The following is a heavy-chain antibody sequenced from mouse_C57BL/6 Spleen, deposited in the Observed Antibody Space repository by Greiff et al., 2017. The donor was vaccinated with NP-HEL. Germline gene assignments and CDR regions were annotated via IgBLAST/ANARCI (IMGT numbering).Heavy chain of an antibody. D-gene: IGHD4-1*01. V-gene: IGHV1-69*01. Sequence: QVQLQQPGAELVMPGASVKLSCKASGYTFTSYWMHWVKQRPGQGLEWIGEIDPSDSYTNYNQKFKGKSTLTVDKSSSTAYMQLSSLTSEDSAVYYCARTDLTGTEAMDYWGQGTSVTVSS. CDR1: GYTFTSYW. CDR2: IDPSDSYT. J-gene: IGHJ4*01. CDR3: ARTDLTGTEAMDY.